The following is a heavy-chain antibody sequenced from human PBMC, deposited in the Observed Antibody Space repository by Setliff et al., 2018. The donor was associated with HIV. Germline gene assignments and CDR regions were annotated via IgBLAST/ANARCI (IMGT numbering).Heavy chain of an antibody. D-gene: IGHD3-3*01. CDR3: ARPSLGIGGGSMFNN. Sequence: PSETLSLTCSVSGGSISSYYWSWIRQPPGKGLEWIGCVYYSGGTNYNPSLRSRVTISVDTSKNHFSLKLRSVTAADTAVYYCARPSLGIGGGSMFNNWGQGTLVTVSS. J-gene: IGHJ4*02. V-gene: IGHV4-59*08. CDR2: VYYSGGT. CDR1: GGSISSYY.